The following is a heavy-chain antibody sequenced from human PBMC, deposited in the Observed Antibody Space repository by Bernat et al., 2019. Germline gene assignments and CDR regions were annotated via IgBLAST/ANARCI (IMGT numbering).Heavy chain of an antibody. J-gene: IGHJ4*02. CDR2: IWYYGSDK. D-gene: IGHD2-2*03. V-gene: IGHV3-33*01. CDR3: ARDGHCSSRSSCNLDY. Sequence: QVQLVESGGGVVQPGRSLKLSCAASGFTFSKYGMHWVRQAPGTGLEWVAVIWYYGSDKYYGDSVKGRVTITRENSKNTLYLQMNSLSGEDTAVYYCARDGHCSSRSSCNLDYWGQGTMVTVSS. CDR1: GFTFSKYG.